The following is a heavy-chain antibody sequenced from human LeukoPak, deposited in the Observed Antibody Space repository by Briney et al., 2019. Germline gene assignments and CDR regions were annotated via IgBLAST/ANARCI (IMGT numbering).Heavy chain of an antibody. CDR3: VRDDPGVQQERRLSPFDI. D-gene: IGHD1-1*01. CDR1: GFPFSRYN. J-gene: IGHJ3*02. Sequence: GGSLRLSCAASGFPFSRYNMNWVRQAPGQGLEWVACISKSRNYIYYADSVKGRFTISRDDAKSSLYLQMDSLRVEDTALYYCVRDDPGVQQERRLSPFDIWGQGTMVTVSS. CDR2: ISKSRNYI. V-gene: IGHV3-21*04.